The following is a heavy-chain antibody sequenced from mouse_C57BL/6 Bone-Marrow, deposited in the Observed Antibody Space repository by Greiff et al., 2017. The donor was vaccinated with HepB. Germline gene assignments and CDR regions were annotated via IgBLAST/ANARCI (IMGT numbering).Heavy chain of an antibody. Sequence: EVQLVESGGGLVQSGRSLRLSCATSGFTFSDFYMEWVRQAPGKGLEWIAASRNKANDYTTEYSASVKGRFIVSRDTSQSILYLQMNALRAEDTAIYYCARDASDYYGSPMDYWGQGTSVTVSS. CDR1: GFTFSDFY. CDR3: ARDASDYYGSPMDY. V-gene: IGHV7-1*01. D-gene: IGHD1-1*01. J-gene: IGHJ4*01. CDR2: SRNKANDYTT.